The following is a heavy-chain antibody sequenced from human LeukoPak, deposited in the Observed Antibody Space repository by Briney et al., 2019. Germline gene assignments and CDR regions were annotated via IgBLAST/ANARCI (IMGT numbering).Heavy chain of an antibody. CDR2: INHSGST. CDR3: ASTPPGLRYFFDY. CDR1: GGSFSGYY. V-gene: IGHV4-34*01. Sequence: PSETLSLTCAVYGGSFSGYYWSWIRQPPGKGLEWIGEINHSGSTNYNPSLKSRVTISVGTSKNQFSLKLSSVTAADTAVYYCASTPPGLRYFFDYWGQGTLVTVSS. J-gene: IGHJ4*02. D-gene: IGHD2-15*01.